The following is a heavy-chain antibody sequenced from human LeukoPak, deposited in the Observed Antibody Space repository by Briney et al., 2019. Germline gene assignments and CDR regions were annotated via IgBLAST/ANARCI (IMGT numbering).Heavy chain of an antibody. CDR3: ARRKSGAYYYGMDV. Sequence: SETLSLTCTVSGGSISSYYWSWIRQPPGKGLEWIGYIYYSGSTNYNPSLKSRVTISVDTSKNHFSLKLSSVSAADTAVYYCARRKSGAYYYGMDVWGQGTTVTVSS. V-gene: IGHV4-59*01. CDR1: GGSISSYY. D-gene: IGHD3-10*01. CDR2: IYYSGST. J-gene: IGHJ6*02.